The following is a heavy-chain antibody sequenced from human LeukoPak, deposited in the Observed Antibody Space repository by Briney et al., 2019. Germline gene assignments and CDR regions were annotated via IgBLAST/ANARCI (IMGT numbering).Heavy chain of an antibody. Sequence: PSETLSLTCTVSGGSISSSSYYWGWIRQPRGKGLEWIGSIYYSGSTYYNPSLKGRVTISVDTSKNQFSLKLSSVTAADTAVYYCARGLIGYYYFDYWGQGTLVTVSS. D-gene: IGHD3-9*01. CDR1: GGSISSSSYY. CDR3: ARGLIGYYYFDY. V-gene: IGHV4-39*07. J-gene: IGHJ4*02. CDR2: IYYSGST.